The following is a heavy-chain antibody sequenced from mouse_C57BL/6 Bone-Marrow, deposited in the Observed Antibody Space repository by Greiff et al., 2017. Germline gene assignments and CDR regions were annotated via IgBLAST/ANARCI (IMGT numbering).Heavy chain of an antibody. V-gene: IGHV14-4*01. CDR1: GFNIKDDY. J-gene: IGHJ2*01. CDR3: TPSYYYGSSYGY. Sequence: EVQLQQSGAELVRPGASVKLSCTASGFNIKDDYMHWVKQRPEQGLEWIGWIAPENGDTEYASKFQGKATITADPSSNPAYLQLSSLTSEDTAVYYSTPSYYYGSSYGYWGQGTTLTVSS. CDR2: IAPENGDT. D-gene: IGHD1-1*01.